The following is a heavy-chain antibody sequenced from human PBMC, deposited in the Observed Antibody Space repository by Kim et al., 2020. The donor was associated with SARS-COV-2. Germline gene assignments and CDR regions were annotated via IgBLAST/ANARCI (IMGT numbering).Heavy chain of an antibody. D-gene: IGHD1-1*01. V-gene: IGHV3-23*01. CDR3: AKKYQLAEFDY. Sequence: TYYADSVKGRFTISRDNSKNTLYLQMNSLRAEDTAIYYCAKKYQLAEFDYWGQGALVTVSS. CDR2: T. J-gene: IGHJ4*02.